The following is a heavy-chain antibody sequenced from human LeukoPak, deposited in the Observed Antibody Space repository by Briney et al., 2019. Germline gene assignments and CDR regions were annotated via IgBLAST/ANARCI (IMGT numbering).Heavy chain of an antibody. CDR2: IYYSGST. J-gene: IGHJ3*02. D-gene: IGHD3-16*01. V-gene: IGHV4-59*12. CDR1: GGSISSYY. CDR3: ARVRGMYINDAFDI. Sequence: PSETLSLTCTVSGGSISSYYWSWIRQPPGKGLEWIGYIYYSGSTNYNPSLKSRVTISVDTSKNQFSLKLSSVTAADTAVYYCARVRGMYINDAFDIWGQGTMVAVSS.